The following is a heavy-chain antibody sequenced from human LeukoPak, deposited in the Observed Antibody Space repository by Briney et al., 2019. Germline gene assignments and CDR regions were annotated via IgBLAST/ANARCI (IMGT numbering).Heavy chain of an antibody. V-gene: IGHV4-39*07. CDR2: IYYSGST. D-gene: IGHD2-2*02. J-gene: IGHJ5*02. CDR3: AGYHIVVVPAAIFGWFDP. CDR1: GGSISSSSYY. Sequence: PSETLSLTCTVSGGSISSSSYYWGWIRQPPGKGLEWIGSIYYSGSTYYNPSLKSRATISIDTSKNQFSLKLSSVTAADTAVYYCAGYHIVVVPAAIFGWFDPWGQGTLVTVSS.